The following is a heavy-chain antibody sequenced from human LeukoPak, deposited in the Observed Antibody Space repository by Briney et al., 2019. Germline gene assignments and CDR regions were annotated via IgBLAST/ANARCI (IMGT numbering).Heavy chain of an antibody. CDR2: IIPIVGTA. D-gene: IGHD5-18*01. J-gene: IGHJ4*02. CDR3: ARADSPSDTAMITAPGY. Sequence: SVKVSCKASGGTFSNYAISWVRQAPGQWLEWMGGIIPIVGTAKYTQKFQGRVTITADESANPAYMELSSLRAEDTAVYYCARADSPSDTAMITAPGYWGQGTLVTVSS. V-gene: IGHV1-69*13. CDR1: GGTFSNYA.